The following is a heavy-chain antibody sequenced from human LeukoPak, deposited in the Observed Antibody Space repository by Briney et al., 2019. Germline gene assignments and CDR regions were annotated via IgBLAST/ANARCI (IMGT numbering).Heavy chain of an antibody. J-gene: IGHJ6*04. CDR1: GYTFTSYG. Sequence: ASVKVSCKASGYTFTSYGISWVRQAPGQGLEWMGWISAYNGNTNYAQKLQGRVTVTTDTSTSTAYMELRSLRSDDTAVYYCARDQHCSGGSCYYGYYYYYGMDVWGKGTTVTVSS. V-gene: IGHV1-18*04. CDR2: ISAYNGNT. CDR3: ARDQHCSGGSCYYGYYYYYGMDV. D-gene: IGHD2-15*01.